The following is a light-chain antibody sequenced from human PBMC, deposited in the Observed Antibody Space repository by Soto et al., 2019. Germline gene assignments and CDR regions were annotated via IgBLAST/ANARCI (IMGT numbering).Light chain of an antibody. CDR2: RNN. V-gene: IGLV1-47*01. CDR1: SSNIGSNY. J-gene: IGLJ2*01. CDR3: AAWDDSLSGVV. Sequence: QSVLTQPPSASGTPGQRVTISCSGSSSNIGSNYVYWYQQLPGTAPKLLIYRNNQRPSGVPDRFSGSKSGTSASLAISGLRCGDEADYYCAAWDDSLSGVVFGGGTKLTVL.